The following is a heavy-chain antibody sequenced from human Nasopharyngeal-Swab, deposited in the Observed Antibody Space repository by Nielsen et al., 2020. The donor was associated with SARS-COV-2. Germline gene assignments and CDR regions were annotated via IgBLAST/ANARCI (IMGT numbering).Heavy chain of an antibody. J-gene: IGHJ6*02. D-gene: IGHD3-10*01. CDR3: ARDYRTYYYGSGYYYYYGMDV. CDR2: INSDGSST. CDR1: GFTFDDYA. V-gene: IGHV3-74*01. Sequence: GGSLRLSCAASGFTFDDYAMHWVRQAPGKGLVWVSRINSDGSSTSYADSVKGRFTISRDNAKNTLYLQMNSLRAEDTAVYYCARDYRTYYYGSGYYYYYGMDVWGQGTTVTVSS.